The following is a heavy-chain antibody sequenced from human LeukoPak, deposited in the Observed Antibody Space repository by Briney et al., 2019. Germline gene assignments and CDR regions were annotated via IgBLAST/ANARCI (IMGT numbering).Heavy chain of an antibody. CDR3: ARIRGYCSGGSCYSVGAFDI. Sequence: GGSLRLSCAASGFTFSSYWMSWVRQAPGKGLEWVANIKQDGSEKYYVDSVKGRFTISRDNAKNSLYLQMNSLRAEDTAVYYCARIRGYCSGGSCYSVGAFDIWGQGTMVTVSS. D-gene: IGHD2-15*01. J-gene: IGHJ3*02. V-gene: IGHV3-7*01. CDR1: GFTFSSYW. CDR2: IKQDGSEK.